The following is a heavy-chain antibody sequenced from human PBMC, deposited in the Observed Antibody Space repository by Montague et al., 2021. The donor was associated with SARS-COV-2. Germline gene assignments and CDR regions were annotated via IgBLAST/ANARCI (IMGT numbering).Heavy chain of an antibody. CDR1: GGSFSGYY. CDR3: ARGSWHIVVVTAIRDGYYGMDV. J-gene: IGHJ6*04. D-gene: IGHD2-21*02. CDR2: INHSGST. Sequence: SETLSLTCAVYGGSFSGYYWSWIRQPPGKGLEWIGEINHSGSTNYNPSLKSRVTISVDTSKNQFSLKLSSVTAADTAVYYRARGSWHIVVVTAIRDGYYGMDVGGKGTTGTVSS. V-gene: IGHV4-34*01.